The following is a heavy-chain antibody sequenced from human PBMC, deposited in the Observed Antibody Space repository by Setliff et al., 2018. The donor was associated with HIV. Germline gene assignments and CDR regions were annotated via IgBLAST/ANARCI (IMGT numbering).Heavy chain of an antibody. D-gene: IGHD3-10*01. CDR3: ARRIDNSGSFPDKNWFDT. Sequence: SETLSLTCTVSGGSISSYYWSWIRQPPGRGLEWIGFIFSSGSTKYNPSLQSRVTMSIDTSKNQFSLKLTSVTAADTAVYYCARRIDNSGSFPDKNWFDTWGQGSLVTVSS. V-gene: IGHV4-4*09. CDR2: IFSSGST. CDR1: GGSISSYY. J-gene: IGHJ5*02.